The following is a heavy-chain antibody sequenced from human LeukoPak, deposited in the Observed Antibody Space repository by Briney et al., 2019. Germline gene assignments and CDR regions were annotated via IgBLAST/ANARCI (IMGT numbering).Heavy chain of an antibody. CDR2: IYYSGST. Sequence: PSETLSLTCTVSGGSISSYYWSWIRQPPGKGLEWIGYIYYSGSTNYNPSLKSRVTISVDTSKNQFSLKLGSVTAADTAVYYCARASLDYGDRYYFDYWGQGTLVTVSS. J-gene: IGHJ4*02. CDR3: ARASLDYGDRYYFDY. V-gene: IGHV4-59*01. D-gene: IGHD4-17*01. CDR1: GGSISSYY.